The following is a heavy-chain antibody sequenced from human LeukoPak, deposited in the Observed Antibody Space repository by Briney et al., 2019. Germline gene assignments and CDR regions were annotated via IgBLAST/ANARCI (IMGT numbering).Heavy chain of an antibody. D-gene: IGHD6-19*01. J-gene: IGHJ2*01. V-gene: IGHV4-4*09. CDR2: IYNSEST. CDR1: GGSISSYY. Sequence: SETLSLTCTVSGGSISSYYWSWIRQPPGKGLEWIGYIYNSESTKYNSSLESRVTMSADTSKNQLYLKLSSVTAAATAIYYCARFHSGPSGWYVLWYFDLWGRGTLVIVSS. CDR3: ARFHSGPSGWYVLWYFDL.